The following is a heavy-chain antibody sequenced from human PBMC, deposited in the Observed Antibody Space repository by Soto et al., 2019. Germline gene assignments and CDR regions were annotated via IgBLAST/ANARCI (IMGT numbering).Heavy chain of an antibody. CDR1: GFTFSSYA. J-gene: IGHJ5*02. CDR2: ISGSGGST. CDR3: AKDLGVGATTYDWFDP. D-gene: IGHD1-26*01. Sequence: GGSLRLSCAASGFTFSSYAMSWVRQAPGKGLEWVSAISGSGGSTYYADSVKGRFTISRDNSKNTLYLQMNSLRAEDTAVYYCAKDLGVGATTYDWFDPWGQGTLVTVSS. V-gene: IGHV3-23*01.